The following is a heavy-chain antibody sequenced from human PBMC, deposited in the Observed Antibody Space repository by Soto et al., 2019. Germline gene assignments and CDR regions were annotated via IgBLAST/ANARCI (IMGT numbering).Heavy chain of an antibody. D-gene: IGHD3-10*01. J-gene: IGHJ6*02. CDR1: GVSFNNNG. Sequence: QVQLVQSGAEVKKPGSSVKVSCKTSGVSFNNNGIGWVRQAPGHGLEWMGGVSPPFRTSNYARKFQGRISITADASTGTVNMELSSLTSEDTAQYCCATVLYYGSGSYSPYGMDVWGQGTTVTVSS. CDR2: VSPPFRTS. V-gene: IGHV1-69*01. CDR3: ATVLYYGSGSYSPYGMDV.